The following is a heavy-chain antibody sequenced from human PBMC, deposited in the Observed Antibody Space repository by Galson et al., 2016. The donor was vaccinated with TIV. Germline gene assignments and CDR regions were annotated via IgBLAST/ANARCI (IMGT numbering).Heavy chain of an antibody. D-gene: IGHD3-10*01. CDR2: TYYRSKWYN. V-gene: IGHV6-1*01. J-gene: IGHJ5*02. CDR1: GDSVSNNVVA. CDR3: ARGPWVRGDGWFHP. Sequence: CAISGDSVSNNVVAWNWIRQSPSRGLEWLGRTYYRSKWYNDYAISVKSRLTINADTSNNQVSLQLNSVTPEDTPVYYCARGPWVRGDGWFHPWGQGTLVTVSS.